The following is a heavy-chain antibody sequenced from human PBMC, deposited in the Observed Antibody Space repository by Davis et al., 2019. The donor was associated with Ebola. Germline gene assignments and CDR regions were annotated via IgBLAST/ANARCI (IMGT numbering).Heavy chain of an antibody. CDR3: AREGVSSGRAGSFDY. J-gene: IGHJ4*02. CDR2: INWNGGIT. Sequence: GESLKISCAASGFTFDDYGMSWVRQVPGKGLEWVSGINWNGGITGYADSVKGRFTISRDDAKNSLYLQMNSLKAEDTALYYCAREGVSSGRAGSFDYWGQGVLVTVSS. CDR1: GFTFDDYG. D-gene: IGHD6-19*01. V-gene: IGHV3-20*04.